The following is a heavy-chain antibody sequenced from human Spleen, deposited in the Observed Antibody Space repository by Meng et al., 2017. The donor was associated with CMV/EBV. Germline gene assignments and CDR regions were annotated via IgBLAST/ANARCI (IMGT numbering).Heavy chain of an antibody. V-gene: IGHV1-46*01. CDR3: ARDFGAVWFDP. CDR2: INPSGGST. J-gene: IGHJ5*02. Sequence: QGNLVQSGAEVKKPGASVKVSCKASGYTFTSYYMHWVRQAPGQGLEWMGIINPSGGSTSYAQKFQGRVTMTRDTSTSTAYMELRSLRSDDTAVYYCARDFGAVWFDPWGQGTLVTVSS. D-gene: IGHD3-16*01. CDR1: GYTFTSYY.